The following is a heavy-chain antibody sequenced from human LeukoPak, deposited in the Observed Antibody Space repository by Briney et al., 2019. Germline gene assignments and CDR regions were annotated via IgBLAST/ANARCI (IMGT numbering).Heavy chain of an antibody. D-gene: IGHD2-15*01. Sequence: GGSLRLSCAASGFTFSSYSMSWVRQAPGKGLEWVSSISSSSSYIYYADSVKGRFTISRDNAKNSLYLQMNSLRAEDTAVYYCARVPMVVVDTEVYYFDYWGQGTLVTVSS. CDR1: GFTFSSYS. CDR2: ISSSSSYI. CDR3: ARVPMVVVDTEVYYFDY. V-gene: IGHV3-21*01. J-gene: IGHJ4*02.